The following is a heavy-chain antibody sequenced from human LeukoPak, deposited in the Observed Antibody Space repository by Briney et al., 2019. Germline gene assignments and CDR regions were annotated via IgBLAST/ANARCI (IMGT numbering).Heavy chain of an antibody. CDR2: IYYSGST. D-gene: IGHD4-23*01. Sequence: SETLSLTWTVSGXSISSYYWSWIRQPPGKGLEWIGYIYYSGSTNYNPSLKSRVTISVDTSKNQFSLKLSSVTAADTAVYYCARYDYGGYYYYGMDVWGQGTTVTVSS. CDR1: GXSISSYY. V-gene: IGHV4-59*01. CDR3: ARYDYGGYYYYGMDV. J-gene: IGHJ6*02.